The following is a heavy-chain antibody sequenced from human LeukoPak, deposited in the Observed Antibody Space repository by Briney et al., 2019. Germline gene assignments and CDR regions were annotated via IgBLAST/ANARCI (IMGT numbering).Heavy chain of an antibody. CDR2: MSFDGSNK. J-gene: IGHJ4*02. Sequence: GGSLRLSCATSGFTFSDCGFHWVRQAPGRGLEWVAFMSFDGSNKYYSDSVKGRFTISRDNSKNSLYLQMNSLRAEDTAVYYCARTPFDYWGQGTLVTVSS. CDR3: ARTPFDY. CDR1: GFTFSDCG. V-gene: IGHV3-30*12.